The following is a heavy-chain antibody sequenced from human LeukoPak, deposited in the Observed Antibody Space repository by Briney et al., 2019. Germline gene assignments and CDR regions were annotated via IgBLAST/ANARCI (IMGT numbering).Heavy chain of an antibody. CDR2: ISGGGGST. CDR3: AKLTEVAPTRPQGFDL. Sequence: GGSLRLSCAASGFTFGDFPMSWVRQAPGKGLEWVSSISGGGGSTYYIDSVKGRFTISRDNAKNSLYLQMSSLRAEDTAVYYCAKLTEVAPTRPQGFDLWGRGTLVTVSS. J-gene: IGHJ2*01. D-gene: IGHD5-12*01. V-gene: IGHV3-23*01. CDR1: GFTFGDFP.